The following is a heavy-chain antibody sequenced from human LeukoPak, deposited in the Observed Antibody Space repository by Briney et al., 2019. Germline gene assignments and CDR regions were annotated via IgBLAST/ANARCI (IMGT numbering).Heavy chain of an antibody. J-gene: IGHJ4*02. CDR1: GFTFSRYG. CDR2: ISSAGISK. V-gene: IGHV3-30*18. D-gene: IGHD3-22*01. CDR3: GKDYDSSGYYIPADY. Sequence: GGSLRLSCAASGFTFSRYGMHWVRQAPGKGLEWVAVISSAGISKYYADSVKGRLTISRDNSQNTVYLQMNSLRAEDTAVYYCGKDYDSSGYYIPADYWGQGTPVTVSS.